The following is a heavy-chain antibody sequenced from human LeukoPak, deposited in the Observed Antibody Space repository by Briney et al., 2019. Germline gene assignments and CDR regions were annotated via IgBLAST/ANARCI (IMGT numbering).Heavy chain of an antibody. CDR2: INAGNGNT. Sequence: ASVKVSCKASGYTFTGYYMHWVRQAPGQGLEWMGWINAGNGNTKYSQKFQGRVTITRDTSASTAYMELSSLRSEDTAVYYCARDATGYSSSWYLYWGQGTLVTVSS. CDR3: ARDATGYSSSWYLY. V-gene: IGHV1-3*01. J-gene: IGHJ4*02. CDR1: GYTFTGYY. D-gene: IGHD6-13*01.